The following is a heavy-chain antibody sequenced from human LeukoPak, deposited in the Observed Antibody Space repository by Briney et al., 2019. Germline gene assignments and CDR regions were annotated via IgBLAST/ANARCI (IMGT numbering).Heavy chain of an antibody. Sequence: SETLSLTCTVSGDSISSYFWSWIRQPPGKGLEWIGYIYYNERSNYNPSLRSRVTISIDTSKNQFSLKLNSVTAADTAVYYCARSPQHFDRLLDGDSHYFFDSWGQGTLVTVSS. D-gene: IGHD3-9*01. J-gene: IGHJ4*02. CDR3: ARSPQHFDRLLDGDSHYFFDS. CDR1: GDSISSYF. CDR2: IYYNERS. V-gene: IGHV4-59*12.